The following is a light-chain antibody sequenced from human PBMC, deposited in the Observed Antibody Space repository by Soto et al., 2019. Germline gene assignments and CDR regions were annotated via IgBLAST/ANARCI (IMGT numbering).Light chain of an antibody. Sequence: EIVLTQSPGTLSLSPGERATLSCRASQSVSSSYLAWYQQKPGQAPRLLIYGASSRATGIPDRFSGSGSGTDFTLTISRLEPEDFAVYYCKQYGSSWTFGQGTQGEIK. CDR1: QSVSSSY. J-gene: IGKJ1*01. V-gene: IGKV3-20*01. CDR2: GAS. CDR3: KQYGSSWT.